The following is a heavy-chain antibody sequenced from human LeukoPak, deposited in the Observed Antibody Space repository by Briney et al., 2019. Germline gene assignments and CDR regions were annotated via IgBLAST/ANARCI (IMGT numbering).Heavy chain of an antibody. Sequence: ESLRLSCAASGFTLSSYSMNWVRQAPGKGLEWISHITWSGSTIFYTDSVKGRFTISRDSAKNSLYLQMSSLRDEDTAVYYCARDAGNSGYGMDVWGQGTTVTVSS. J-gene: IGHJ6*02. CDR1: GFTLSSYS. D-gene: IGHD6-19*01. V-gene: IGHV3-48*02. CDR3: ARDAGNSGYGMDV. CDR2: ITWSGSTI.